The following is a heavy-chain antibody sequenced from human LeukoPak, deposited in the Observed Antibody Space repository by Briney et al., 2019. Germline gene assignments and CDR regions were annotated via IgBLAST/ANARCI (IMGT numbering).Heavy chain of an antibody. CDR3: ATDRSTIFGVAYRSVFDY. V-gene: IGHV1-69*04. CDR1: GGTFSSYA. Sequence: SVKVSCKASGGTFSSYAISWVRQAPGQGLEWMGRIIPILGIANYVQKFQGRVTITADKSTSTAYMELSSLRSEDTAVYYCATDRSTIFGVAYRSVFDYWGQGTLVTVSS. J-gene: IGHJ4*02. CDR2: IIPILGIA. D-gene: IGHD3-3*01.